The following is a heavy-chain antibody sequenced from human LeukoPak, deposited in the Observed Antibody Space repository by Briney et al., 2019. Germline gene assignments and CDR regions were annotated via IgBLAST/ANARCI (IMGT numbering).Heavy chain of an antibody. Sequence: TSETLSLTCTVSGGSXXSSSYYWGWIRQPXXXXXXXXXXIYYXXXXYXXXXXXXRVTXSVDTSKNQFSLKLSSVTAADTAVYYXARXVRIAAAGLYYFDYWGQGALVTVSS. CDR2: IYYXXXX. J-gene: IGHJ4*02. CDR3: ARXVRIAAAGLYYFDY. D-gene: IGHD6-13*01. V-gene: IGHV4-39*01. CDR1: GGSXXSSSYY.